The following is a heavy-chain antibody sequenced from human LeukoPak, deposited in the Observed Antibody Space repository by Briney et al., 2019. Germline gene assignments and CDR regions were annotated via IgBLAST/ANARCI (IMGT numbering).Heavy chain of an antibody. D-gene: IGHD3-22*01. J-gene: IGHJ3*02. CDR1: GGSFSGYY. Sequence: PSETQTLTCAVYGGSFSGYYWSWIRQPPGKGLEWIGEINHSGGTNYNPSLKSRVTISVDTSKNQFSLKLSSVTAADTAVYYCASAMIGVPDDAFDIWGQGTMVTVSS. V-gene: IGHV4-34*01. CDR2: INHSGGT. CDR3: ASAMIGVPDDAFDI.